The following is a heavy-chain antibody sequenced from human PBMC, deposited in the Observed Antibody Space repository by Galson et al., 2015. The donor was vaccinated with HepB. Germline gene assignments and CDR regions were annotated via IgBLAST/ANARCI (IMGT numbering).Heavy chain of an antibody. CDR3: ARDKDYVWGSYRWGAFDI. V-gene: IGHV1-18*03. Sequence: SVKVSCKASGYTFTSYGISWVRQAPGQGLEWMGWISAYNGNTDYAQKLQGRVTMTTDTSTSTAYMELRSLRSDDMAMYYCARDKDYVWGSYRWGAFDIWGQGTMITVSS. CDR1: GYTFTSYG. J-gene: IGHJ3*02. D-gene: IGHD3-16*02. CDR2: ISAYNGNT.